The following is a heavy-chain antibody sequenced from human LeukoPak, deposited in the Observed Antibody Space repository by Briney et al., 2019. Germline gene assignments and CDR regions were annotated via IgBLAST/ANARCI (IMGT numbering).Heavy chain of an antibody. D-gene: IGHD5-12*01. CDR2: IYYSGST. CDR3: ARHEGGYSGYDTDAFDI. V-gene: IGHV4-59*08. CDR1: GGSISSYY. Sequence: SETLSLTCTVSGGSISSYYWTWIRQPPGEGLEWIGNIYYSGSTRYNPSLKSRVTISLDTSKNHFSLKLSSVTAADTAVYYCARHEGGYSGYDTDAFDIWGEGTMVTVSS. J-gene: IGHJ3*02.